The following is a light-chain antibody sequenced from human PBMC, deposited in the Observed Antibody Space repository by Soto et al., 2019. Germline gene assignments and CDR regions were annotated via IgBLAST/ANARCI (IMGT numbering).Light chain of an antibody. J-gene: IGKJ5*01. Sequence: EIVMTESPATLSVAPGEGASLSCRASQSVSSNLAWYQQKPGQAPRLLIYGSSTRATGIPARFSGSGSGTEFTLTISSLQSEDFAVYCCQQYNNWPPATFGQGTRLEIK. CDR2: GSS. CDR3: QQYNNWPPAT. CDR1: QSVSSN. V-gene: IGKV3-15*01.